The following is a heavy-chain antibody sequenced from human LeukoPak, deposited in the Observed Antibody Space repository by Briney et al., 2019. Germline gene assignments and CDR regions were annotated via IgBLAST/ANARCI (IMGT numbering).Heavy chain of an antibody. D-gene: IGHD2-21*01. CDR2: IIPIFGTA. J-gene: IGHJ3*02. Sequence: GASVKVSCKASGGTFSSYAISWVRQAPGQGLEWMGRIIPIFGTANYVQKFQGRVTITTDESTSTAYIELSSLRSEDTAVYYCAICVAFDAFDIWGQGTMVTVSS. CDR1: GGTFSSYA. CDR3: AICVAFDAFDI. V-gene: IGHV1-69*05.